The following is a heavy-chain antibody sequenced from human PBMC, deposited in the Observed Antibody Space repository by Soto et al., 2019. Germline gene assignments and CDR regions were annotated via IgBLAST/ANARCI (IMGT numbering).Heavy chain of an antibody. V-gene: IGHV4-59*01. CDR2: IDYSGST. J-gene: IGHJ3*02. D-gene: IGHD6-13*01. Sequence: LSLTCTVSGGSISTYYWSWIRQPPGKELEWIGYIDYSGSTNYNFSLKSRVTISVDTSTNQFSLKLSSVTAADTAVYYCARARRSSSRPDAIEIWGQGTMVTGSS. CDR3: ARARRSSSRPDAIEI. CDR1: GGSISTYY.